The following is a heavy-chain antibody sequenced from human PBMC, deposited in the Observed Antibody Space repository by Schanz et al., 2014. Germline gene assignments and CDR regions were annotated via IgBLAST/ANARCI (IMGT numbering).Heavy chain of an antibody. D-gene: IGHD4-17*01. CDR2: IGVDGTTT. V-gene: IGHV3-23*04. CDR3: ARKMKLGVYGGKGHDSLDI. CDR1: GFTFSSYA. Sequence: EVQLVESGGGLIQPGGSLRLSCAASGFTFSSYAMSWVRQAPGKGLEWVSAIGVDGTTTYYADSVKGRFTISRDNSKNTLYLQMNTLRAEDTAVYYCARKMKLGVYGGKGHDSLDIWGQGTMVTVSS. J-gene: IGHJ3*02.